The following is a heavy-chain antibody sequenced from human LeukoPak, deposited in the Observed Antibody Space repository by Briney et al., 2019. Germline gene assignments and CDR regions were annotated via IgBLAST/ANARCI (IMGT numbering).Heavy chain of an antibody. CDR2: IYYSGST. D-gene: IGHD6-19*01. CDR3: ARLDSSAWYQTHYFDY. CDR1: GGSISSYY. J-gene: IGHJ4*02. Sequence: SETLSLTCTVSGGSISSYYWSWIRQPPGKGLEWIGYIYYSGSTNYNPSLKSRVTISVDTSKNQFSLKLSSVTAADTAVYYCARLDSSAWYQTHYFDYWGQGTLVTVSS. V-gene: IGHV4-59*08.